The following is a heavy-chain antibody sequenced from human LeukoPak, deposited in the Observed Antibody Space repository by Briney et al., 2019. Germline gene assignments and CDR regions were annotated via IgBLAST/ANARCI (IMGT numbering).Heavy chain of an antibody. Sequence: GGSLRLSCAASGFTFSSYSMNWVRQAPGKGLEWVSYISSSSSTIYYADSVKGRFTISRDNAKNSLYLQMNSLRAEDTAVYYCAREGSIRGGYNWRGVFDYWGQGTLVTVSS. D-gene: IGHD5-24*01. CDR2: ISSSSSTI. CDR1: GFTFSSYS. V-gene: IGHV3-48*04. CDR3: AREGSIRGGYNWRGVFDY. J-gene: IGHJ4*02.